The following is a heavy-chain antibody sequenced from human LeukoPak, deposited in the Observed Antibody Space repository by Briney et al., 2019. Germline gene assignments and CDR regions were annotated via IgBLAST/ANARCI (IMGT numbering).Heavy chain of an antibody. D-gene: IGHD3-22*01. CDR2: ISPNSGGT. CDR3: ARTDYYDSSGYYGMDV. V-gene: IGHV1-2*02. Sequence: ASVTVSCKASGYTFTGYYMHWVRQAPGQGREWMGWISPNSGGTKYAQKFQGRVTMTRDTSISTAYMELSRLRSDDTAVYYCARTDYYDSSGYYGMDVWGQGTTVTVSS. J-gene: IGHJ6*02. CDR1: GYTFTGYY.